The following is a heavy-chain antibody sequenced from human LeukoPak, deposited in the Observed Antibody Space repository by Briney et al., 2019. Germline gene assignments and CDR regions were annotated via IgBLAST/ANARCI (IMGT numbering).Heavy chain of an antibody. CDR2: ITSSSSYI. Sequence: GVSLRLSCAASVSTLSSNNMNWVSQAPGKGLEWVSSITSSSSYIYYADSVKGRFTISRDNTKNSLYLQMNSLRAEDTAVYYCARGAVSYSSGWYANWYLDLWGRGTLVTVSS. V-gene: IGHV3-21*01. CDR1: VSTLSSNN. D-gene: IGHD6-19*01. J-gene: IGHJ2*01. CDR3: ARGAVSYSSGWYANWYLDL.